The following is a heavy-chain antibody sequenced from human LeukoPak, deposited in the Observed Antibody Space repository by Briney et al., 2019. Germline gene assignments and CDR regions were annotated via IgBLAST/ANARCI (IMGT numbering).Heavy chain of an antibody. CDR2: ISNNGRST. J-gene: IGHJ1*01. D-gene: IGHD3-10*01. V-gene: IGHV3-64*02. Sequence: GGSLRLSCVGSGFTFSNHALHWVRQFPGKRLEYVSAISNNGRSTHYTDSVKGGFTVSRDNSKETVYLQLGSLRPEDTALYYCARGLSGAPDYWGRGTLVTVSS. CDR3: ARGLSGAPDY. CDR1: GFTFSNHA.